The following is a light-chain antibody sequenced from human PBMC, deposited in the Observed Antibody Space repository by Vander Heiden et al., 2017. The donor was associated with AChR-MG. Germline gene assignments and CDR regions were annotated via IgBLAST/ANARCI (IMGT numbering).Light chain of an antibody. V-gene: IGLV3-19*01. CDR3: NSRDSSGDLVV. Sequence: SSELTQDPAVSVALGQTVRITSQGDSLRSYYASWYQQKPGQAPVLVIYGKNNRPSGIPDRFSGSSSGNTASLTITGAQAEDEADYYCNSRDSSGDLVVFGGGTKLTVL. CDR1: SLRSYY. J-gene: IGLJ2*01. CDR2: GKN.